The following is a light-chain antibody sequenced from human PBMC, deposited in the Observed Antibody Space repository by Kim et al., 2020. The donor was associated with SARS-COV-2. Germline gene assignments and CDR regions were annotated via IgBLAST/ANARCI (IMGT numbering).Light chain of an antibody. V-gene: IGKV3-11*01. CDR2: DVS. J-gene: IGKJ5*01. Sequence: PGEGATLSCRASQDLGGHLAWYQQKPGQAPRLLIWDVSKRATGIPARFSGSGSGTDFTLTISGLEPEDFAVYYCQQRTIWPPITFGQGTRLEIK. CDR3: QQRTIWPPIT. CDR1: QDLGGH.